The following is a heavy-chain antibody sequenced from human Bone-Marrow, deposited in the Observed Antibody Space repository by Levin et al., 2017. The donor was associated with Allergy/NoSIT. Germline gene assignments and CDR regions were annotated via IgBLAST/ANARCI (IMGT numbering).Heavy chain of an antibody. Sequence: QSGGSLRLSCAASGFTFDDYAMHWVRQAPGKGLEWVSGISWNSGSIGYADSVKGRFTISRDNAKNSLYLQMNSLRAEDTALYYCAKDIASYYDFWSGYQWHAFDIWGQGTMVTVSS. D-gene: IGHD3-3*01. CDR2: ISWNSGSI. CDR3: AKDIASYYDFWSGYQWHAFDI. CDR1: GFTFDDYA. J-gene: IGHJ3*02. V-gene: IGHV3-9*01.